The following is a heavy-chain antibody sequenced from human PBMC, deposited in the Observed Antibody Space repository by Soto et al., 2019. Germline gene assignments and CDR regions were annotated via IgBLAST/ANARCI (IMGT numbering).Heavy chain of an antibody. V-gene: IGHV1-24*01. CDR3: ATDHIAYYYDSSGYYFDP. D-gene: IGHD3-22*01. Sequence: ASVKFACKVSGYTLTELSMHWVRQAPGKGLEWMGGFDPEDGETIYAQKFQGRVTMTEDTSTDTAYMELSSLRSEDTAVYYCATDHIAYYYDSSGYYFDPWGQGTLVTVSS. J-gene: IGHJ5*02. CDR2: FDPEDGET. CDR1: GYTLTELS.